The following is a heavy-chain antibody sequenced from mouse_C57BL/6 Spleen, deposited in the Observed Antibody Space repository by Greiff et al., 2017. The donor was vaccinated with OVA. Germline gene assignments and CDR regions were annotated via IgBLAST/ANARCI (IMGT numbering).Heavy chain of an antibody. V-gene: IGHV5-4*01. CDR3: ARDDYYGSSYWYVDV. Sequence: EVQGVESGGGLVKPGGSLKLSCAASGFTFSSYAMSWVRQTPEKTLEWVATISDGGSYTYYPDNVKGRFTISRDNAKNNLYLQMSHLKSEDTAMYYCARDDYYGSSYWYVDVWGTGTTVTVSS. J-gene: IGHJ1*03. CDR2: ISDGGSYT. D-gene: IGHD1-1*01. CDR1: GFTFSSYA.